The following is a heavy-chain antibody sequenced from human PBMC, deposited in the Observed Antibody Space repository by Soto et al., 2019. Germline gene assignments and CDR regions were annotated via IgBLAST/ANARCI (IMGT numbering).Heavy chain of an antibody. Sequence: SETLSLTCTVSGGSVTNSSYYWGWIRQSPGKGLEWVGSVYYRGRSYSKSSVKSRVTISVDTSKNQFSLNFNSVTASDTALYYCVSQRTTVLTQAYFDYWGPGALVTVSS. V-gene: IGHV4-39*01. J-gene: IGHJ4*02. CDR3: VSQRTTVLTQAYFDY. CDR1: GGSVTNSSYY. CDR2: VYYRGRS. D-gene: IGHD4-17*01.